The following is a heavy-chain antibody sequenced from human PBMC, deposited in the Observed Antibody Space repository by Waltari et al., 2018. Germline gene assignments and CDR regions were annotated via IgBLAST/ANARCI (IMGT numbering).Heavy chain of an antibody. J-gene: IGHJ4*02. Sequence: QVQLQESGPGLVKPSETLSLTCPVSGGSISSYYWSWIRQPPGKGLEWIGYIYYSGSTNYNPSLKSRVTISVDTSKNQFSLKLSSVTAADTAVYYCARGRIAAAGPSGEDYWGQGTLVTVSS. V-gene: IGHV4-59*01. D-gene: IGHD6-13*01. CDR1: GGSISSYY. CDR2: IYYSGST. CDR3: ARGRIAAAGPSGEDY.